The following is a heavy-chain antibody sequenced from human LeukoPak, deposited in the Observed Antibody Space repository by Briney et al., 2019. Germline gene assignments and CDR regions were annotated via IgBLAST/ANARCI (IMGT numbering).Heavy chain of an antibody. J-gene: IGHJ4*02. V-gene: IGHV3-74*01. CDR3: ARVPALGLIDY. D-gene: IGHD6-19*01. Sequence: GGSLRLSCAASGFTFSSHWMHWVRQAPGKGLVWVSRINSDGSSTSYADSVKGRFTISRDNAKNTLYLQMNSLRAEDTAVYYCARVPALGLIDYWGQGTLVTVSS. CDR1: GFTFSSHW. CDR2: INSDGSST.